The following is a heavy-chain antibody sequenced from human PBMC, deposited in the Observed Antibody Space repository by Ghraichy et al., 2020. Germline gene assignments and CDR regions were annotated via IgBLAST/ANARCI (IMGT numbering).Heavy chain of an antibody. Sequence: GGSLRLSCAASGFSFSSYAMSWVRQAPGREPEWVSSISGSGGTTNYADSVKGRFAISRDSSKNMLFLQMNTLTAGDTAFYYCVLHRDGYNTAPFANWGQGTLVTVSS. CDR1: GFSFSSYA. V-gene: IGHV3-23*01. D-gene: IGHD5-24*01. CDR2: ISGSGGTT. J-gene: IGHJ4*02. CDR3: VLHRDGYNTAPFAN.